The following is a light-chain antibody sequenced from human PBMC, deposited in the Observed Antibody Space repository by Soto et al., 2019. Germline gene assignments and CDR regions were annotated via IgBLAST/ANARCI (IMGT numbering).Light chain of an antibody. J-gene: IGKJ1*01. CDR3: QQYRDLPQT. CDR2: NSS. CDR1: ATVRNNY. V-gene: IGKV3-20*01. Sequence: EIVLTQSPGTLSLSPGERATLSCRASATVRNNYLAWYQQKPGQAPRLLIYNSSTRPAGIPDRFSGSGSGTDFTLTISRLEPEDFALYFCQQYRDLPQTFGQGTRVEIK.